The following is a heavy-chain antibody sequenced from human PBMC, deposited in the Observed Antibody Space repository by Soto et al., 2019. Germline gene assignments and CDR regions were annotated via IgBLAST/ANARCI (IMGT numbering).Heavy chain of an antibody. CDR3: ARSQGSSTSLEIYYYYYYGMDV. J-gene: IGHJ6*02. V-gene: IGHV1-69*01. CDR1: GGTFSSYA. D-gene: IGHD2-2*01. CDR2: IIPISGTA. Sequence: QVQLVQSGAEAKKPGSSVKVSCKASGGTFSSYAISWVRQARGQGLEWMGGIIPISGTANYAQKFQGRVTITADESTSTAYMELSSLRSEDTAVYYCARSQGSSTSLEIYYYYYYGMDVWGQGTTVTVSS.